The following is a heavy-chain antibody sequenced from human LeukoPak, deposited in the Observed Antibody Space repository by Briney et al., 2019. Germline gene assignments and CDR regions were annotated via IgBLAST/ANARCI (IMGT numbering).Heavy chain of an antibody. Sequence: KSSETLSLTCAVYGGSFSVYYWSWIRQPPGKGLEWIGYIYYSGSTNYNPSLKSRVTISVDTSKNQFSLKLSSVTAADTAVYYCAREGKILTGYSPFDYWGQGTLVTVSS. V-gene: IGHV4-59*01. CDR2: IYYSGST. D-gene: IGHD3-9*01. J-gene: IGHJ4*02. CDR1: GGSFSVYY. CDR3: AREGKILTGYSPFDY.